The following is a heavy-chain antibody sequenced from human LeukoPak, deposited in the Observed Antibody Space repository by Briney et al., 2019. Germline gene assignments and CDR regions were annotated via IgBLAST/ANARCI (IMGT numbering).Heavy chain of an antibody. CDR3: ARSVSGDRYPNDH. CDR2: IIPILGIA. J-gene: IGHJ4*02. Sequence: SVKVSCKASGGTLSSYTISWVRQAPGQGLEWMGRIIPILGIANYAQKFQGRVTITADKSTSTAYMELSSLRSEDTAVYDCARSVSGDRYPNDHCRQGTLVPVSS. D-gene: IGHD7-27*01. CDR1: GGTLSSYT. V-gene: IGHV1-69*02.